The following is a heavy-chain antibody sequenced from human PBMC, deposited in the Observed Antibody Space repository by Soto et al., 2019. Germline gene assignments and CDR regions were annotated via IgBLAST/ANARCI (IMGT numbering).Heavy chain of an antibody. D-gene: IGHD4-17*01. CDR2: IYYNGNT. CDR1: GGSISSASYY. Sequence: QVQLQESGPRLVKPSQTLSLTCTVSGGSISSASYYWSWIRQLPGKGMEWIGYIYYNGNTYYNLSLESRIMIARDTSKNQFSPRLTSVTAACTAVYYCARGEPYGDFAYWGQGTLVTVSS. V-gene: IGHV4-31*03. J-gene: IGHJ4*02. CDR3: ARGEPYGDFAY.